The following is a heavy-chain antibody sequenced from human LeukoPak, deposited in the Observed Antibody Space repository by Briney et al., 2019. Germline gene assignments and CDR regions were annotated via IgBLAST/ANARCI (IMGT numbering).Heavy chain of an antibody. CDR3: AKDLFGGPARAFFDY. CDR2: ISGSGGYA. CDR1: GFAFRICP. J-gene: IGHJ4*02. V-gene: IGHV3-23*01. Sequence: GSLRLSCAASGFAFRICPMSWVRQAPGKGLEWVSSISGSGGYAYYANSVKGRFITSRDNSKNTLYLQMNSLRAEDTAVYYCAKDLFGGPARAFFDYWGQETLVTVSS. D-gene: IGHD3-16*01.